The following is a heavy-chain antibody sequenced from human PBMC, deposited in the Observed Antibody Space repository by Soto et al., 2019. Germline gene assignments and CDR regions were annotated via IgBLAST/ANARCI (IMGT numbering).Heavy chain of an antibody. V-gene: IGHV4-30-2*01. CDR2: IYHSGST. CDR1: GGFISSCGYS. CDR3: ARGPPILP. Sequence: SETLSLTCTVSGGFISSCGYSWSWIRQPPGKGLEWIGYIYHSGSTYYNPSLKSRVTISVDRSKNQFSLKLSSVTAADTAVYYCARGPPILPWGQGTLVTVSS. D-gene: IGHD3-3*01. J-gene: IGHJ5*02.